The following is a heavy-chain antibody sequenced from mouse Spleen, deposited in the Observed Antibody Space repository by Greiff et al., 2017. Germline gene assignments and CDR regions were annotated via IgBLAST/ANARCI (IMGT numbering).Heavy chain of an antibody. Sequence: QVQLQQPGTELVKPGASVKLSCKASGYTFTSYWMHWVKQRPGQGLEWIGNINPSNGGTNYNEKFKSKATLTVDKSSSTAYMQLSSLTSEDSAVYYWARCRLGRGYFDVWGAGTTVTVSS. CDR3: ARCRLGRGYFDV. CDR2: INPSNGGT. CDR1: GYTFTSYW. J-gene: IGHJ1*01. V-gene: IGHV1-53*01. D-gene: IGHD4-1*01.